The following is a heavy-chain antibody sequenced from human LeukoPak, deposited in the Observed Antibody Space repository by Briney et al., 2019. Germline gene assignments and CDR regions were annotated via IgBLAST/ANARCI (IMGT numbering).Heavy chain of an antibody. D-gene: IGHD2-15*01. CDR2: IKSKTDGGTT. CDR3: ARGVVVAATRSGDY. J-gene: IGHJ4*02. CDR1: GFTFSNAW. Sequence: PGGSLRLSCAASGFTFSNAWMSWVRQAPGKGLEWVGRIKSKTDGGTTDYAAPVKGRFTISRDDSKNTLYLQMNSLRAEDTAVYYCARGVVVAATRSGDYWGQGTLVTVSS. V-gene: IGHV3-15*01.